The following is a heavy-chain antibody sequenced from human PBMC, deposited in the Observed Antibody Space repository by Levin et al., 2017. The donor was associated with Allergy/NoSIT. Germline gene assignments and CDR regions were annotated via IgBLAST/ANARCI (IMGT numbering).Heavy chain of an antibody. Sequence: PSETLSLTCAVYGGSFSGYYWSWIRQPPGKGLEWIGEINHSGSTNYNPSLKSRVTISVDTSKNQFSLKLSSVTAADTAVYYCAGLYYDFWSAQPPYYYYGMDVWGQGTTVTVSS. D-gene: IGHD3-3*01. V-gene: IGHV4-34*01. CDR3: AGLYYDFWSAQPPYYYYGMDV. J-gene: IGHJ6*02. CDR1: GGSFSGYY. CDR2: INHSGST.